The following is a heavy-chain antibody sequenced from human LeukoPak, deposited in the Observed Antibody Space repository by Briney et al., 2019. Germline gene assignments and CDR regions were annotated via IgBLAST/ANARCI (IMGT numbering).Heavy chain of an antibody. Sequence: SETLSLTCCVSGGSIRSYYWSWIRQPPGKGLEWIGYIYYSGSTNYNPSLKSRVTISVDTSKNQFSLKLSSVTAADTAVYYCARGGGSTDYYDSSGYFWGQGTLVTVSS. CDR1: GGSIRSYY. V-gene: IGHV4-59*01. D-gene: IGHD3-22*01. CDR3: ARGGGSTDYYDSSGYF. J-gene: IGHJ4*02. CDR2: IYYSGST.